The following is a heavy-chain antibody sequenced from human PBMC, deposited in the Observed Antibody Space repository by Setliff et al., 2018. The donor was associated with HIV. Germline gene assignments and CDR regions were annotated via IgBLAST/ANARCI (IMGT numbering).Heavy chain of an antibody. D-gene: IGHD6-19*01. J-gene: IGHJ4*02. V-gene: IGHV4-38-2*01. CDR3: ARHGYSSGWPDY. Sequence: SETLSLTCAVSGYSISSGYYWGWIRQPPGKGLEWIGSIYHSGSTYYNPSLKSRVTISVDTSKNQFSLKLSSVTAADTAVYYCARHGYSSGWPDYWGQGTLVTVS. CDR2: IYHSGST. CDR1: GYSISSGYY.